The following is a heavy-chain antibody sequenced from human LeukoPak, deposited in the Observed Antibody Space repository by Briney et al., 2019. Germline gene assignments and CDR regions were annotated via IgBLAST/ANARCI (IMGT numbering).Heavy chain of an antibody. CDR2: IYHSGRT. J-gene: IGHJ4*02. CDR1: GGSFSGYY. CDR3: ARDQYYYDSSGYLFDY. D-gene: IGHD3-22*01. V-gene: IGHV4-34*01. Sequence: PSETLSLTCAVYGGSFSGYYWSWIRQPPGKGLEWIGSIYHSGRTFYNPSLKSRVTISVDTSKNQFSLKLSSVTAADTAVYYCARDQYYYDSSGYLFDYWGQGTLVTVSS.